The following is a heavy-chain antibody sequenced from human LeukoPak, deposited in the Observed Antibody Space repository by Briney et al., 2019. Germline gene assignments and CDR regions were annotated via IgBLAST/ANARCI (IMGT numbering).Heavy chain of an antibody. CDR1: GGSISSRNYY. CDR2: IYSSGNT. D-gene: IGHD3-3*01. V-gene: IGHV4-39*01. J-gene: IGHJ5*02. Sequence: QESGPRLVKPSETLSLTCTVSGGSISSRNYYWGWIRQPPGKGLEGISSIYSSGNTYYNSSLKSRGTISVDTSKNHFSLKLSSVTAADTAVYYCTRHAHYDFVTGLFDPWGQGTLVTVSS. CDR3: TRHAHYDFVTGLFDP.